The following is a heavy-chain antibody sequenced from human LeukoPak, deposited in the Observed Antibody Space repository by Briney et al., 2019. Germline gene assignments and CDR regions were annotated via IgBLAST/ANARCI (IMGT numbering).Heavy chain of an antibody. CDR2: ISPSGGIT. CDR1: GFTFSSHG. CDR3: AKSLLITILRGVSYFDY. J-gene: IGHJ4*02. D-gene: IGHD3-10*01. V-gene: IGHV3-23*01. Sequence: GGSLRLSCAASGFTFSSHGMNWVRQAPGKGLEWVSGISPSGGITYYTDSVKGRFTISRDNSKNTLYLQMNSLSAEDTAVYYCAKSLLITILRGVSYFDYWGQGTLVTVSS.